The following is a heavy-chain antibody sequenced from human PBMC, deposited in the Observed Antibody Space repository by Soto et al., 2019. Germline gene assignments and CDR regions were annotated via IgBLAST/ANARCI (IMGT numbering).Heavy chain of an antibody. Sequence: SETPSLTCTLSGCSLSSIYYYWGWIRQPPGKGLEWIGSIYYSGSTYYNPSLKSRVTISVDTSKNQFSLKLSSVTAADTAVYYCARLSGLGVIDYWGQGTLVTVSS. CDR3: ARLSGLGVIDY. CDR1: GCSLSSIYYY. D-gene: IGHD2-15*01. J-gene: IGHJ4*02. V-gene: IGHV4-39*01. CDR2: IYYSGST.